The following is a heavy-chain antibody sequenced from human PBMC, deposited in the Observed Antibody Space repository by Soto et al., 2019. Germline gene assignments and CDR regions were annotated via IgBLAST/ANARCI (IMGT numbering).Heavy chain of an antibody. D-gene: IGHD3-10*01. CDR1: GYTFTSYA. CDR3: ARSITGSAYFGY. J-gene: IGHJ4*02. Sequence: VKVSCKASGYTFTSYAMHWVRQAPGQRLEWMGWINAGNGNTKYSQKFQGRVTITRDTSASTAYMELSSLRSEDTAVYYCARSITGSAYFGYWGQGTLVTVSS. V-gene: IGHV1-3*01. CDR2: INAGNGNT.